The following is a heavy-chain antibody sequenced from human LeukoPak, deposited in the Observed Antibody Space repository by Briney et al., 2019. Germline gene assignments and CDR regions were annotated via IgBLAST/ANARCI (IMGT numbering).Heavy chain of an antibody. V-gene: IGHV3-23*01. D-gene: IGHD6-13*01. CDR3: AKQRGFAGQGPLD. J-gene: IGHJ4*02. CDR2: ISGSGGST. Sequence: GGSLRLSCAASGFTFSTYAMSWVRQAPGKGLEWVSAISGSGGSTYYADSVKGRFTISRDNSKNTLYLQMNSLRAEDTAVYYCAKQRGFAGQGPLDWGQGTLVTVSS. CDR1: GFTFSTYA.